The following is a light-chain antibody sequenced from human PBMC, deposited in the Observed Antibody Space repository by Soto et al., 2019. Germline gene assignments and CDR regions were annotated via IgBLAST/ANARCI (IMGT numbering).Light chain of an antibody. J-gene: IGKJ4*01. V-gene: IGKV3-11*01. CDR1: QSVSSY. Sequence: EIVVTQSPATLSLSPGERATLSCRASQSVSSYVAWYQQKPGQAPRLLIYDASNRATGLPARFSGSGSGTDFTLSISSLAPEDFAVYYCQESSNWPPVLTFGGGTKVKIK. CDR3: QESSNWPPVLT. CDR2: DAS.